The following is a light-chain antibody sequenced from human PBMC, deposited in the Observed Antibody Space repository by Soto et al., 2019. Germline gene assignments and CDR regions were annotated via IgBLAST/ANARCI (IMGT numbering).Light chain of an antibody. V-gene: IGKV1-39*01. CDR3: QQTYSTPLT. Sequence: DIQVTQSPSSLSASVGDRVGMSCVASQYIYNYLSWYQQKPGKAPKLLIYDASSLQSGVPPRFSGSGSGTDFTLSINSLQPEDFATYYCQQTYSTPLTFGGGTKVDIK. J-gene: IGKJ4*01. CDR2: DAS. CDR1: QYIYNY.